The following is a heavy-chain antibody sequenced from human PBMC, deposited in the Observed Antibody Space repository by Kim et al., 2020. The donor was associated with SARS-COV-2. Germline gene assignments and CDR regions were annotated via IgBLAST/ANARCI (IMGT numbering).Heavy chain of an antibody. CDR1: GGSISSYY. V-gene: IGHV4-59*08. J-gene: IGHJ6*02. Sequence: SETLSLTCTVSGGSISSYYWSWIRQPPGKGLEWIGYIYYSGSTNYNPSLKSRVTISVDTSKNQFSLKLSSVTAADTAVYYCARHESSSWSTVDVWGQGTTVTVS. CDR2: IYYSGST. CDR3: ARHESSSWSTVDV. D-gene: IGHD6-13*01.